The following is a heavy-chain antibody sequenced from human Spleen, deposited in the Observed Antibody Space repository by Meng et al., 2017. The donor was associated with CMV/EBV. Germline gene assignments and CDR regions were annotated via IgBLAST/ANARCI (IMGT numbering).Heavy chain of an antibody. Sequence: TFTGYYVHGGRQAPGQGLEWMGWINPDSGGTNFAQRFQGRVTMTRDTSIRTAYMELSRLRFDDTAVYYCARDLRCGSTSCPHWYFDLWGRGTLVTVSS. CDR2: INPDSGGT. D-gene: IGHD2-2*01. CDR3: ARDLRCGSTSCPHWYFDL. V-gene: IGHV1-2*02. J-gene: IGHJ2*01. CDR1: TFTGYY.